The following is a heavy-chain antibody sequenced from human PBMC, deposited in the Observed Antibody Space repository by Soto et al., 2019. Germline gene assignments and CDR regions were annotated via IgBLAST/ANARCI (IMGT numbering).Heavy chain of an antibody. J-gene: IGHJ3*02. V-gene: IGHV3-48*01. Sequence: GGSLRLSCAASGFTFSSYSMNWVRQAPGKGLEWVSYISSSSSTIYYADSVKGRFTISRDNAKNSLYLQMNSLRAEDTAVYYCAREYVRRHPTTVTSFHKYDAFDIWGQGTMVTVSS. CDR1: GFTFSSYS. CDR2: ISSSSSTI. CDR3: AREYVRRHPTTVTSFHKYDAFDI. D-gene: IGHD4-17*01.